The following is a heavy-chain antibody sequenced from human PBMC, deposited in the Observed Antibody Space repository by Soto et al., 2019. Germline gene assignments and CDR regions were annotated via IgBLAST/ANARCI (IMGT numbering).Heavy chain of an antibody. J-gene: IGHJ4*02. V-gene: IGHV1-24*01. Sequence: ASVKVSCKVSGYTLTELSMHWVRQAPGKGLEWMGGFDPEDGETNYAQKFQGRVTMTADESTSTAYMELSSLRSEDTAVYYCARDFHYGSGSCFDYWGQGTLVTVSS. CDR3: ARDFHYGSGSCFDY. CDR1: GYTLTELS. CDR2: FDPEDGET. D-gene: IGHD3-10*01.